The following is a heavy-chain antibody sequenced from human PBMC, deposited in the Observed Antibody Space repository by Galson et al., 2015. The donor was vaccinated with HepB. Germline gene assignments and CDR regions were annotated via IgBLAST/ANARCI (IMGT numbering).Heavy chain of an antibody. V-gene: IGHV3-15*01. Sequence: SLRLSCAASGFTFSNAWMTWVRQAPGKGLEWVGRVKSETGGGTADYAAPVRGRFTISRDDSKNTLYLQMNSLKTEDTAVYYCTTEKASVTGITFIGYFDYWGQGTLVTVSS. D-gene: IGHD1-7*01. CDR2: VKSETGGGTA. J-gene: IGHJ4*02. CDR1: GFTFSNAW. CDR3: TTEKASVTGITFIGYFDY.